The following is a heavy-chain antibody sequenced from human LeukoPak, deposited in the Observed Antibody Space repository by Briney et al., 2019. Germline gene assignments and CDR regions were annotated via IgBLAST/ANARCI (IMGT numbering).Heavy chain of an antibody. J-gene: IGHJ4*02. CDR1: GFTFSNYW. CDR3: ARKNGLDY. Sequence: PGGSLRLSCAASGFTFSNYWMSWVRQAPGKGLEWVANIKDDGSGKYYVDSVKGRFTISRDNAKNSLYLQMNSLRAEDTAVYYCARKNGLDYWGQGTLVTVSS. V-gene: IGHV3-7*01. CDR2: IKDDGSGK.